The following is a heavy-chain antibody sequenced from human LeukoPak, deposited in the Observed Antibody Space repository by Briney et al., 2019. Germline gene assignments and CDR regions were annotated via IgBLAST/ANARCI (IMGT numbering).Heavy chain of an antibody. CDR3: ARGLMITFGGVIARRGFDY. CDR2: FYNSGST. Sequence: SETLSLTCTVSGGSISSYYWSWIRQPPGKGLEWTGYFYNSGSTNYNPSLKSRVTISVDTSKNQFSLKLSSVTAADTAVYYCARGLMITFGGVIARRGFDYWGQGTLVTVSS. J-gene: IGHJ4*02. CDR1: GGSISSYY. D-gene: IGHD3-16*02. V-gene: IGHV4-59*12.